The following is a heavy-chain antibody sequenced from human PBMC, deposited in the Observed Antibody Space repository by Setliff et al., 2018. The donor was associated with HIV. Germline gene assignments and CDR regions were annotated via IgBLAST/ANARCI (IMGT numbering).Heavy chain of an antibody. J-gene: IGHJ3*02. V-gene: IGHV1-46*01. CDR2: INPSGGST. Sequence: GASVKVSCKASGYSFSDYYIHWVRQAPGQGLEWMGIINPSGGSTSYAQKFQGRVTMTRDTSTSTVYMELSSLRSEDTAVYYCASHPAWESGIWGQGTMVTVSS. D-gene: IGHD1-26*01. CDR3: ASHPAWESGI. CDR1: GYSFSDYY.